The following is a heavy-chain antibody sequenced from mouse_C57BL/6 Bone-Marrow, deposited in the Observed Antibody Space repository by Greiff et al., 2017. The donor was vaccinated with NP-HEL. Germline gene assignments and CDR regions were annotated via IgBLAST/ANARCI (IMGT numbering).Heavy chain of an antibody. CDR3: ARDYSEAY. J-gene: IGHJ3*01. CDR2: INPNNGGT. Sequence: EVKLVESGPELVKPGASVKISCKASGYTFTDYYMNWVKQSHGKSLEWIGDINPNNGGTSYNQKFKGKATLTVDKSSSTAYMELRSLTSEDSAVYYCARDYSEAYWGQGTLVTVSA. CDR1: GYTFTDYY. V-gene: IGHV1-26*01. D-gene: IGHD1-1*01.